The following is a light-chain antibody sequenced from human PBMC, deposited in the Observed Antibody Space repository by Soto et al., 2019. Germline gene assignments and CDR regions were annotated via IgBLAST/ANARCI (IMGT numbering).Light chain of an antibody. CDR3: QQANSFPLT. CDR1: QFISRW. Sequence: DIQMTQSPSSVSASVGDRVTITCRASQFISRWLAWYQQKPGKAPKVLIYGASNLQSVVPSRFSGSGSGTDFTLTISSLQPEDFATYYCQQANSFPLTFGGGTKVEMK. V-gene: IGKV1-12*01. J-gene: IGKJ4*01. CDR2: GAS.